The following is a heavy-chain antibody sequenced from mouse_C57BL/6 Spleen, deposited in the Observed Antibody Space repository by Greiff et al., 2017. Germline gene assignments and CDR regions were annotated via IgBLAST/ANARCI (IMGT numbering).Heavy chain of an antibody. V-gene: IGHV1-20*01. CDR3: ARSAYYSNYGYFDY. J-gene: IGHJ2*01. D-gene: IGHD2-5*01. CDR1: GYSFTGYF. CDR2: INPYNGDT. Sequence: VQLQQSGPELVKPGDSVKISCKASGYSFTGYFMNWVMQSHGKSLEWIGRINPYNGDTFYNQKFKGKATLTVDKSSSTAHMELRSLTSEDSAVYYCARSAYYSNYGYFDYWGQGTTLTVSS.